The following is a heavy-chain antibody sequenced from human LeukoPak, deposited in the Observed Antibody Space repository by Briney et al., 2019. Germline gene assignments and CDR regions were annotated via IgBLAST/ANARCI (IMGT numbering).Heavy chain of an antibody. J-gene: IGHJ4*02. V-gene: IGHV1-46*01. CDR1: GYTFTSYY. CDR2: INPSGGST. Sequence: ASVKVSCKASGYTFTSYYMHWVRQAPGQGLEWMGIINPSGGSTSYAQKFQGRVTMTRDTSTSTVYMELSSLRSEDTAVYYGAGRGGTAQSIDYWGQGTLVTVSS. D-gene: IGHD2-21*02. CDR3: AGRGGTAQSIDY.